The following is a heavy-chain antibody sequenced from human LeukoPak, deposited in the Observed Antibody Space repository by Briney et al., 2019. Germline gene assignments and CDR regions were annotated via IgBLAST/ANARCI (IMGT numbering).Heavy chain of an antibody. CDR1: GYSFTSYW. CDR3: ARHAESGVLLWVGGDY. J-gene: IGHJ4*02. V-gene: IGHV5-51*01. Sequence: GESLKISCKGSGYSFTSYWIGWVRQMPGKGLEWMGIIYPGHSDTRYSPSFQGQVTISADKSISTAYLQWSSLKASDTAMYYCARHAESGVLLWVGGDYWGQGTLVTVSS. D-gene: IGHD3-10*01. CDR2: IYPGHSDT.